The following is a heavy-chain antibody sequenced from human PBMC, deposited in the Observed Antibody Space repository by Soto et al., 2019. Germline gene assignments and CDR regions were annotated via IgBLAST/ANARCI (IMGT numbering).Heavy chain of an antibody. D-gene: IGHD2-15*01. J-gene: IGHJ4*02. CDR3: AKDLEPVVVAAGLSFDY. CDR1: AFTFSRYA. V-gene: IGHV3-23*01. CDR2: ISGSGGST. Sequence: PGESLKISCAASAFTFSRYAMIWVRPAPGKGLEWVSAISGSGGSTYYADSVKGRFTISRDNSKNTLYLQMNSLRAEDTAVYYCAKDLEPVVVAAGLSFDYWGQGTLVTVSS.